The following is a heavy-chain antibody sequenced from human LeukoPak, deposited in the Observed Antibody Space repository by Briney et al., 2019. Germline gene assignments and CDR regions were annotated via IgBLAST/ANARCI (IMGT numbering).Heavy chain of an antibody. CDR2: IYYSGST. CDR1: GGSISSYY. CDR3: ARFWGATKPFDI. D-gene: IGHD1-26*01. J-gene: IGHJ3*02. Sequence: SETLSLTCTVSGGSISSYYWSWIRQPPGKRLEWIGYIYYSGSTNYNPSLKSRVTISVDTSKNQFSLKLSSVTAADTAVYYCARFWGATKPFDIWGQGTMVAVSS. V-gene: IGHV4-59*01.